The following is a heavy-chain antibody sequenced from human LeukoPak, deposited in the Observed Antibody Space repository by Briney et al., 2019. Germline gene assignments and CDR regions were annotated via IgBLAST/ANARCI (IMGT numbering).Heavy chain of an antibody. CDR1: GFTFSSYW. CDR2: ISSDGSST. V-gene: IGHV3-74*01. CDR3: ARRVIRLGFDP. J-gene: IGHJ5*02. D-gene: IGHD3-10*01. Sequence: GGSLRLSCAASGFTFSSYWMHWVRQAPGKGLVWVSRISSDGSSTTYADSVKGRFTISRDNAKNTLYLQMNSLRAEDTAVYYCARRVIRLGFDPWGQGTLVTVSS.